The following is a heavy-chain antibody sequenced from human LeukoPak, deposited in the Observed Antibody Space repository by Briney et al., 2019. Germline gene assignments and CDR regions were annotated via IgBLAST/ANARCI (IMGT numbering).Heavy chain of an antibody. CDR3: ARGPLFLDYDFWSGYYLN. CDR2: INHSGST. J-gene: IGHJ4*02. D-gene: IGHD3-3*01. V-gene: IGHV4-34*01. CDR1: GGSFSGYY. Sequence: SETLSLTCAVYGGSFSGYYWSWIRQPPGKGLEWIGEINHSGSTNYNPSLKSRVTISVDTSKNQFSLKLSSVTAADTAVYYCARGPLFLDYDFWSGYYLNWGQGTLVTVSS.